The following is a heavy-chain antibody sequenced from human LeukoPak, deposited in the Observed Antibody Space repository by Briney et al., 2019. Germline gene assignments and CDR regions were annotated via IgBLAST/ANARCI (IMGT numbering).Heavy chain of an antibody. CDR3: ARRYADFDY. J-gene: IGHJ4*02. D-gene: IGHD1-1*01. V-gene: IGHV3-7*01. Sequence: PGGSLRLSCAASGFTFSIYWMSWVRQAPGKGLEWVANIKQDGSEKYYVDSVKGRFTISRDNAKNSLYLQMNSLRAEDTAVYYCARRYADFDYWGQGTLVTVSS. CDR2: IKQDGSEK. CDR1: GFTFSIYW.